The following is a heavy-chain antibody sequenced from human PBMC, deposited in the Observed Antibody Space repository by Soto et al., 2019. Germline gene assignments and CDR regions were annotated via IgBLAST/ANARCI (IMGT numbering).Heavy chain of an antibody. CDR3: ATSYGAGYRAFDY. J-gene: IGHJ4*02. V-gene: IGHV1-69*04. D-gene: IGHD3-10*01. CDR2: VNPILSMS. Sequence: QVQLVQSGAEVKRPGSSVKVSCKASGDTFSFYSINWVRQAPGLGLEWMGRVNPILSMSNYAQRFQGRVTMTADKATCKAYMELSGRRSEDTAMYYCATSYGAGYRAFDYWGQGALVTVSS. CDR1: GDTFSFYS.